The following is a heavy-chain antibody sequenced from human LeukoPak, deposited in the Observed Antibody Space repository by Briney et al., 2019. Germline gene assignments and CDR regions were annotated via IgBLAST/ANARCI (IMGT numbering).Heavy chain of an antibody. CDR3: AGDMNIRPYYMDV. CDR2: IYTSGST. V-gene: IGHV4-4*07. J-gene: IGHJ6*03. D-gene: IGHD2/OR15-2a*01. CDR1: GGSFSGYY. Sequence: PSETLSLTCAVYGGSFSGYYWSWIRQPAGKGLEWIGRIYTSGSTNYNPSLKSRVTISVDTSKNQFSLKLSSVTAADTAVYYCAGDMNIRPYYMDVWGKGTTVTISS.